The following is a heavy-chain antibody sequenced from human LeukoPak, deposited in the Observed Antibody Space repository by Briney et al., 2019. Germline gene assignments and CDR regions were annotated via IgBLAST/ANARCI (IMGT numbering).Heavy chain of an antibody. J-gene: IGHJ4*02. CDR3: AGGMTTVVIPPGY. D-gene: IGHD4-23*01. Sequence: GGSLRLSCAASGFTFSDYYMSWIRQAPGKGLEWVSYISSSGSTIYYADSVKGRFTISRDSAKNSLYLQMNSLRAEDTAVYYCAGGMTTVVIPPGYWGQGTLVTVSS. CDR1: GFTFSDYY. V-gene: IGHV3-11*01. CDR2: ISSSGSTI.